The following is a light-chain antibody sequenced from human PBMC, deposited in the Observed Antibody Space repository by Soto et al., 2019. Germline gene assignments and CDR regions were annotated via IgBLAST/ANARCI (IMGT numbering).Light chain of an antibody. Sequence: DIQMTQSPSTLSASVGDRVTITCRARQSISRWLAWYQQKPGKAPKLLIYDASILESGVPSRFTGSGSGTEFTLTISSLQPDDFATYCCQQYNSYRTFGQGTKV. J-gene: IGKJ1*01. V-gene: IGKV1-5*01. CDR3: QQYNSYRT. CDR2: DAS. CDR1: QSISRW.